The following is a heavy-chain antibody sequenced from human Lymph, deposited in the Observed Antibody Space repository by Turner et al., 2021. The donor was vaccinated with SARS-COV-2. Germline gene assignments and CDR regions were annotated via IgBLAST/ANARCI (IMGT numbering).Heavy chain of an antibody. CDR1: GFTFSTYA. Sequence: QVQLVAAEGGVVQPGRSLRLACAASGFTFSTYAIYWVRQAPGKWLEWVAVISYDGSNKYYADSVKGRFTSSRDNSKNTLYLQMNSLRAEDTAVYYCARYASGGYFYYGMDVWGQGTTVTVSS. J-gene: IGHJ6*02. D-gene: IGHD3-10*01. CDR3: ARYASGGYFYYGMDV. CDR2: ISYDGSNK. V-gene: IGHV3-30*04.